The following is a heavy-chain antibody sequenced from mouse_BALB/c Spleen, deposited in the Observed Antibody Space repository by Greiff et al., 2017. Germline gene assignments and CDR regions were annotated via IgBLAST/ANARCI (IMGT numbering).Heavy chain of an antibody. V-gene: IGHV1-54*01. Sequence: VKLMESGAELVRPGTSVKVSCKASGYAFTNYLIEWVKQRPGQGLEWIGVINPGSGGTNYNEKFKGKATLTADKSSSTAYMQLSSLTSDDSAVYFCARGMITTGDWFAYWGQGTLVTVSA. CDR3: ARGMITTGDWFAY. CDR1: GYAFTNYL. CDR2: INPGSGGT. D-gene: IGHD2-4*01. J-gene: IGHJ3*01.